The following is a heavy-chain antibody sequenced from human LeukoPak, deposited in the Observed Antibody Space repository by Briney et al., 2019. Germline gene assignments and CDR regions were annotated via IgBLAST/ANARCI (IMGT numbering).Heavy chain of an antibody. J-gene: IGHJ4*02. D-gene: IGHD3-9*01. CDR1: GGTFSSYA. Sequence: GASVKVSCKASGGTFSSYAISWVRQAPGQGLEWMGRIIPIFGTANYAQKFQGRVTITTDESTSTAYMELSSLRSEDTAVYYCARDKRKWTYYDIIGVLDYWGQGTLVTVSS. V-gene: IGHV1-69*05. CDR2: IIPIFGTA. CDR3: ARDKRKWTYYDIIGVLDY.